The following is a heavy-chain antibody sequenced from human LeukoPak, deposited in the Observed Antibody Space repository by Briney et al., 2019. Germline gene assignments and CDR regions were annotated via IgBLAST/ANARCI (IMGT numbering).Heavy chain of an antibody. Sequence: SETLSLTCTVSGGSISSYYWSWIRQPPGKGLEWIGYIHYSGSTIYSPSLKNRVTISVDTSKNHFSLKLSSLTAADTAVYYCARGPYSGVVKGEDVWGQGTTVTVSS. J-gene: IGHJ6*02. CDR2: IHYSGST. CDR3: ARGPYSGVVKGEDV. CDR1: GGSISSYY. V-gene: IGHV4-59*01. D-gene: IGHD3-22*01.